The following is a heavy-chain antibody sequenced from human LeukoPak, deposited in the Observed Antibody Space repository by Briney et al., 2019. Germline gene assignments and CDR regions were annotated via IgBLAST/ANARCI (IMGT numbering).Heavy chain of an antibody. CDR1: GFTFSSYA. J-gene: IGHJ3*02. D-gene: IGHD5-12*01. CDR2: ISYDGSNK. Sequence: GGSLRLSCAASGFTFSSYAMHWVRQAPGKGLEWVAVISYDGSNKYYADSVKGRFTISRDNSKSTLYLQMNNLRVDDTAVYYCAKRIAVATPWGAFDIWGQGTLVTVSS. V-gene: IGHV3-30-3*02. CDR3: AKRIAVATPWGAFDI.